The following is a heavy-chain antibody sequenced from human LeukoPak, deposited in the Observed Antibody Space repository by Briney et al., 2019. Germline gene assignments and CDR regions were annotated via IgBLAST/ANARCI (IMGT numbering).Heavy chain of an antibody. V-gene: IGHV3-21*06. Sequence: GGSLRLSCAASGFTFNNHVMTWVRQAPGKGLEWVSSISSRSTYIYYADSVKGRFTISRDNAQNSLSMQMNSLRPDDTAVYYCARGPAVAAPVDYWGQGTLVTVSS. CDR2: ISSRSTYI. D-gene: IGHD6-19*01. CDR1: GFTFNNHV. J-gene: IGHJ4*02. CDR3: ARGPAVAAPVDY.